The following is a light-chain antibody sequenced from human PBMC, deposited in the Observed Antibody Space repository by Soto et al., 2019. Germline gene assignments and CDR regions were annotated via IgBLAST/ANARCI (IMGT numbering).Light chain of an antibody. CDR1: NSNIGNNY. CDR3: GAWDDSLSAV. Sequence: QSVLTQPPSVSAAPGQKVTISCSGSNSNIGNNYVSWYQQLPGTAPKLLIYDNNKRPSGIPDRFSGSKSGTSATLGITGLQTGGEADYYCGAWDDSLSAVFGGGTKLTVL. CDR2: DNN. V-gene: IGLV1-51*01. J-gene: IGLJ2*01.